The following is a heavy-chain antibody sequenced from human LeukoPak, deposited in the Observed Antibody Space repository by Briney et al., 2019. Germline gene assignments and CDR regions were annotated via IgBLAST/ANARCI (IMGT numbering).Heavy chain of an antibody. CDR2: ISYDGSNK. CDR1: GFTFSSYG. CDR3: ARGRGGGYVGNSGHFDY. D-gene: IGHD4-23*01. J-gene: IGHJ4*02. Sequence: GGSLRLSCAASGFTFSSYGMHWVRQAPGKGLEWVAVISYDGSNKYYADSVKGRFTISRDNSKNTLYLQMNSLRAEDTAVYYCARGRGGGYVGNSGHFDYWGQGTLVTVSS. V-gene: IGHV3-30*03.